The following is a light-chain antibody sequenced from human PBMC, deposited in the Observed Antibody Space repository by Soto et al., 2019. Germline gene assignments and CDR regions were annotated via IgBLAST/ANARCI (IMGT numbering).Light chain of an antibody. V-gene: IGLV2-14*03. Sequence: QSALTQPASVSGSPGQSITISCTGTSSDVGDYASVSWYQQHPGKAPKLMIYDVSNRPSGVSDRFSGSKSGNTASLTISGLQAEDEADYYCSSYTATSTQVFGTGTQLTVL. CDR3: SSYTATSTQV. J-gene: IGLJ1*01. CDR2: DVS. CDR1: SSDVGDYAS.